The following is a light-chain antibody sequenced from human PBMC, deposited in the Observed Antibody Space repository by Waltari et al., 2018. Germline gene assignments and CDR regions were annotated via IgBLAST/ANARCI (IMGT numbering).Light chain of an antibody. CDR3: QQYNNWSRT. CDR1: LTVSSK. V-gene: IGKV3-15*01. CDR2: DAS. Sequence: EIVMTQSPATLSVSPGERATLSCRASLTVSSKLAWYQQKPGQAPRLLIYDASTRATGVPARFSGSGSGTEFTLTISSLQSEDFAVYYCQQYNNWSRTFGQGTKVEIK. J-gene: IGKJ1*01.